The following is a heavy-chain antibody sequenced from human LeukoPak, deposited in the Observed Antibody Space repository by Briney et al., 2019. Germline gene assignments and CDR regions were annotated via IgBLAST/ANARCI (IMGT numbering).Heavy chain of an antibody. V-gene: IGHV4-59*08. CDR3: ATAVAGWGNARHNWFDP. D-gene: IGHD6-19*01. CDR1: GGSISSYY. J-gene: IGHJ5*02. CDR2: IYYSGST. Sequence: PSETLSLTCTVSGGSISSYYWSWIRQPPGKGLEWIGYIYYSGSTNYNPSLKSRVTISVDTSKNQFSLKLSSVTAADTAVYYCATAVAGWGNARHNWFDPWGQGTLVTVSS.